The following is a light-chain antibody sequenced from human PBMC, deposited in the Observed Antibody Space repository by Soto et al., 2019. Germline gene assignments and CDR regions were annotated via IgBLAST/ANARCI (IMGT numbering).Light chain of an antibody. J-gene: IGLJ1*01. CDR3: SSYTSSSTRV. Sequence: QSALTQPASVSGSPGQSITISCTGTSSDVGGYNYVSWYQQHPDKAPKLMIYDVSNRPSGVSNRFXGSKSGNTASLXISGXQADDEADYYCSSYTSSSTRVFGTGTKLTVL. CDR1: SSDVGGYNY. V-gene: IGLV2-14*03. CDR2: DVS.